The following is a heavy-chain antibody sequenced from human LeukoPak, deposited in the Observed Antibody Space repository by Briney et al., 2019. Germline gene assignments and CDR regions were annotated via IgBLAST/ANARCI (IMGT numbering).Heavy chain of an antibody. CDR3: ARDPFRFRVAACTWADY. Sequence: ASVKVSCKASGYTFTGYGISWVRQAPGQGLEWMGWISAYNGNTNYAQKLQGRVTMTTDTSTSTAYMELRSLRSDDTAVYYCARDPFRFRVAACTWADYWGQGTLVTVSS. J-gene: IGHJ4*02. CDR1: GYTFTGYG. V-gene: IGHV1-18*01. D-gene: IGHD6-13*01. CDR2: ISAYNGNT.